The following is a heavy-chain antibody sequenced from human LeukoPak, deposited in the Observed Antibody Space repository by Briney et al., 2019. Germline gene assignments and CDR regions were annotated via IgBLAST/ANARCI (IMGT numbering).Heavy chain of an antibody. J-gene: IGHJ5*02. Sequence: PGGSLRLSCAASGIIITSYWMSWVRQTPGKGLEWVANIKQDGSEKNYVDSVKGRFTIFRDNARNSLYLQMNSLRAEDTAVYYCASHCYGYNHWGQGTLVIVSS. CDR3: ASHCYGYNH. CDR2: IKQDGSEK. V-gene: IGHV3-7*01. D-gene: IGHD3-16*01. CDR1: GIIITSYW.